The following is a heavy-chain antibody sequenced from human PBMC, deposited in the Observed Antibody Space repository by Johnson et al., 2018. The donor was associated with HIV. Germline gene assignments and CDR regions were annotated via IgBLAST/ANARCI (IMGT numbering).Heavy chain of an antibody. V-gene: IGHV3-30*03. Sequence: QVQLVESGGGVVQPGRSLRISCEASGFTFSRYAMHWVRQAPGMGLDWVAVISNEGEGKYYADSVKGRFTISRDNSKNTVSLQMNRVRGEDTAVYYCARDRAQVDDPNDAFDIWGRGTVVTVSS. CDR2: ISNEGEGK. J-gene: IGHJ3*02. CDR3: ARDRAQVDDPNDAFDI. CDR1: GFTFSRYA. D-gene: IGHD1-1*01.